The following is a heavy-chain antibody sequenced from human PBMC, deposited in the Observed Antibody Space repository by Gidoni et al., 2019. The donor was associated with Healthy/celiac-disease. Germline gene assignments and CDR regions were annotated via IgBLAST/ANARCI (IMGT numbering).Heavy chain of an antibody. CDR3: AKEGYGDYYDSSGDLDY. Sequence: EVQLLESGGGLVQPGGSLRLSCAASGFTFRSYAMSWVRQAPGKGLEWVSAIRGSGGSTYYADSVKGRFTISRDNSKNTLYLQMNSLRAEDTAVYYCAKEGYGDYYDSSGDLDYWGQGTLVTVSS. D-gene: IGHD3-22*01. V-gene: IGHV3-23*01. J-gene: IGHJ4*02. CDR1: GFTFRSYA. CDR2: IRGSGGST.